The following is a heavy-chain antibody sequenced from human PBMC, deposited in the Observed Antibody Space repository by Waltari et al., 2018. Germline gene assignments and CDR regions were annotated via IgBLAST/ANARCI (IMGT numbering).Heavy chain of an antibody. D-gene: IGHD3-3*01. J-gene: IGHJ4*02. CDR3: AKGGYDFWSGYLLDY. V-gene: IGHV3-23*01. Sequence: EVQLLESGGGLVQPGGSLRLSCAASGFTFSSYAMSWVRQAPGKGLEWGSAISGSGGRTYYADSGKGRCTISRDNSKNTLYRQMNSLRAEDTAVYYCAKGGYDFWSGYLLDYWGQGTLVTVSS. CDR1: GFTFSSYA. CDR2: ISGSGGRT.